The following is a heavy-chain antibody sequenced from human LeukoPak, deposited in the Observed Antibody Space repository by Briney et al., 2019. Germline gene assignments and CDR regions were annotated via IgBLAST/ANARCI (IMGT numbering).Heavy chain of an antibody. J-gene: IGHJ3*02. CDR2: ISWNSGSI. D-gene: IGHD5-24*01. CDR3: AKVTGRDGYNRDAFDI. CDR1: GFTFDDYA. V-gene: IGHV3-9*03. Sequence: GRSLRLSCAASGFTFDDYAMHWVRQAPGKGLEWVSGISWNSGSIGYADSVKGRFTISRDNAKNSLYLQMNSLRAEDMALYYCAKVTGRDGYNRDAFDIWGQGTMVTVSS.